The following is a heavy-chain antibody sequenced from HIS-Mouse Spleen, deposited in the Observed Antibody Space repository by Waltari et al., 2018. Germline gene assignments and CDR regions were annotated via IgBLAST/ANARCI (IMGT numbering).Heavy chain of an antibody. CDR2: IYHSGST. CDR3: ARQYYGSGSADY. Sequence: QVQLQESGPGLVKPSETLSLTCTVSGYSISSGYYWGWIRQPPGKGLAWIGSIYHSGSTYYNPSLKSRVTISVDTSKNQFSLKLSSVTAADTAVYYCARQYYGSGSADYWGQGTLVTVSS. V-gene: IGHV4-38-2*02. D-gene: IGHD3-10*01. CDR1: GYSISSGYY. J-gene: IGHJ4*02.